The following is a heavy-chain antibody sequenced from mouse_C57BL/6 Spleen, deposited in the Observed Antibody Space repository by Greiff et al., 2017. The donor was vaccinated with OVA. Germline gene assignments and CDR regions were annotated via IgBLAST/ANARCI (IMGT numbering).Heavy chain of an antibody. CDR1: GFTFSSYT. CDR3: ARRGHDYGDFDY. D-gene: IGHD2-4*01. CDR2: ISGGGGNT. J-gene: IGHJ2*01. Sequence: EVKLVESGGGLVKPGGSLKLSCAASGFTFSSYTMSWVRQTPEKRLERVATISGGGGNTYYPDSVKGRFTISRDNAKNTLYLQMSSLRSEDTALYYCARRGHDYGDFDYWGQGTTLTVSS. V-gene: IGHV5-9*01.